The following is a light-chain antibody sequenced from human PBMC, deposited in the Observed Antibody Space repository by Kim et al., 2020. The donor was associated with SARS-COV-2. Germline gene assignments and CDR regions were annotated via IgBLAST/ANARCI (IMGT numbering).Light chain of an antibody. CDR2: RYD. CDR3: SAWDTSLGAWV. CDR1: SNNVGNEG. J-gene: IGLJ3*02. Sequence: QAGLTQPPSVSKGLRQTATLTCTGNSNNVGNEGAAWLQQHQGHPPKLLFHRYDNRPPWISERLSASTSGNTASLTITGLQPEDEAAYYCSAWDTSLGAWVFDGGAKLTVL. V-gene: IGLV10-54*01.